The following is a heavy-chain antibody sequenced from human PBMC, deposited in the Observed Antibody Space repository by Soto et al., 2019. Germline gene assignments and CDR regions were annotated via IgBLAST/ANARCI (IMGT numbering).Heavy chain of an antibody. D-gene: IGHD3-16*02. CDR2: ISYDGSNK. Sequence: QVQLVESGGGVVQPGRSLRLSCAASGFTFSSYGMHWVRQAPGKGLEWVAVISYDGSNKYYADSVKGRFTISRDNSKNALYLQMNSLRAEDTAVYYCAKETPYDYVWGSYRPLWYWCQGTLVTV. V-gene: IGHV3-30*18. CDR3: AKETPYDYVWGSYRPLWY. J-gene: IGHJ4*02. CDR1: GFTFSSYG.